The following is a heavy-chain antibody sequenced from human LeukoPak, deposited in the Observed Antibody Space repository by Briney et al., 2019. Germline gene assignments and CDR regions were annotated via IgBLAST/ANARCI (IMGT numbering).Heavy chain of an antibody. CDR1: GFTFNSYI. CDR2: ISRTGTYT. V-gene: IGHV3-21*01. CDR3: ARDPLGNCTSTSCPRGPFDP. D-gene: IGHD2-2*01. J-gene: IGHJ5*02. Sequence: GGSLRLSCAASGFTFNSYIMNWVRQVPGKGLEWVSSISRTGTYTFLAGSVKDRFTISRDNGRNSLYLQMNSLRPEDTAIYHCARDPLGNCTSTSCPRGPFDPWGQGTLVIVSS.